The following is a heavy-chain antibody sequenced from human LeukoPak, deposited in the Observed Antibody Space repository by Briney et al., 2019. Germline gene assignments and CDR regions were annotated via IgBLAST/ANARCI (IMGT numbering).Heavy chain of an antibody. CDR2: IYYSGGT. CDR1: GGSITSYH. J-gene: IGHJ4*02. Sequence: SETLSLTCTVSGGSITSYHYSWIRQPPGKGLEWIGYIYYSGGTNYNPSLKSRVTISVDTSKNQFSLKLSSVTAADTAVYYCARGGSGTYYHYWGQGTLVTVSS. D-gene: IGHD1-26*01. CDR3: ARGGSGTYYHY. V-gene: IGHV4-59*01.